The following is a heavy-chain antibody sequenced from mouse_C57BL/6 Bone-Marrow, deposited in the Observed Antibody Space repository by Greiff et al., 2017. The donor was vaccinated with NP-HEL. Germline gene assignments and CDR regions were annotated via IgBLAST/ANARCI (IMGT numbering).Heavy chain of an antibody. Sequence: QVQLQQSGPGLVQPSQSLSITCTVSGFSLTSYGVHWVRQSPGKGLEWLGVIWSGGSTDYNVAFISRLSISKDNSKSQVFFKMNSLQADDTAIYYCARRYYGSYWYFDVWGTGTTVTVSS. V-gene: IGHV2-2*01. CDR3: ARRYYGSYWYFDV. CDR1: GFSLTSYG. D-gene: IGHD1-1*01. J-gene: IGHJ1*03. CDR2: IWSGGST.